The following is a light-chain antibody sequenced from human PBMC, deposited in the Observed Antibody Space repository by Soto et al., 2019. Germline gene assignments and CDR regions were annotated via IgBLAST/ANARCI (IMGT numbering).Light chain of an antibody. CDR1: PSVANF. V-gene: IGKV3-11*01. CDR2: GAF. J-gene: IGKJ5*01. CDR3: QQRNIWPPVT. Sequence: EIVFTQSPATPSLSPGERATLSCRASPSVANFVAWYQQKPGQAPRLLIYGAFNRASGIPARFSGSGSGTDFTLTISSLEPEDSAVYYCQQRNIWPPVTFGHGTRLEIK.